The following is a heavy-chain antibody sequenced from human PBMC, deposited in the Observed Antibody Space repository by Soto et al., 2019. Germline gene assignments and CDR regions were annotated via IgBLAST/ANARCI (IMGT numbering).Heavy chain of an antibody. CDR1: GFTFSSYA. CDR2: ISGSGGST. D-gene: IGHD3-22*01. CDR3: AKDAVTYYYDSSGPEGRDY. V-gene: IGHV3-23*01. J-gene: IGHJ4*02. Sequence: EVQLLESGGGLVQPGGSLRLSCAASGFTFSSYAMSWVRQAPGKGLEWVSAISGSGGSTYYADSVKGRFTISRDNSKNTLYLQMNSLRAEDTAVYYCAKDAVTYYYDSSGPEGRDYWGQGTLVTVSS.